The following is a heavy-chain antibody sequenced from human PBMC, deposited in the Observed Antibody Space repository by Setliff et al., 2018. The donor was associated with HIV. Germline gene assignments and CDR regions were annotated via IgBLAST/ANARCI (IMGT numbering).Heavy chain of an antibody. Sequence: GASVRSSCKASGGILTNYAINWVRQAPGQGLEWLGRLIPVSDTPNFAQKFHGRVTFIADRSTDTAYMELTSLTSDDTAVYYCARDLGGNNPSFDYWGQGTLVTVS. V-gene: IGHV1-69*06. J-gene: IGHJ4*02. D-gene: IGHD3-16*01. CDR2: LIPVSDTP. CDR1: GGILTNYA. CDR3: ARDLGGNNPSFDY.